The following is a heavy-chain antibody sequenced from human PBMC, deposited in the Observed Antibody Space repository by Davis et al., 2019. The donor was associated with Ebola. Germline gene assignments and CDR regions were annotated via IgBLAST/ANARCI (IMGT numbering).Heavy chain of an antibody. V-gene: IGHV3-23*01. CDR1: GFNFGNYA. D-gene: IGHD2-21*01. Sequence: GGSLRLSCSVSGFNFGNYAMSWVRQPPGKGLDWVAGIGGSGRMTFYADSVKGRFTISRDNPENKLFLEMNTLRAEDTALYYCAKDGILFLGDYDSWGQGALVTVSS. J-gene: IGHJ4*02. CDR2: IGGSGRMT. CDR3: AKDGILFLGDYDS.